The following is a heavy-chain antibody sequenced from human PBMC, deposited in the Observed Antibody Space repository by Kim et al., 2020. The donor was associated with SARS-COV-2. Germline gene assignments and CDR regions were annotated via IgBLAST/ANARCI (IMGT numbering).Heavy chain of an antibody. CDR1: GGSISSYY. CDR3: AREGGSGYYRWTHYGMDV. J-gene: IGHJ6*02. CDR2: IYYSGST. V-gene: IGHV4-59*01. D-gene: IGHD3-22*01. Sequence: SETLSLTCTVSGGSISSYYWSWIRQPPGKGLEWIGYIYYSGSTNYNPSLKSRVTISVDTSKNQFSLKLSSVTAADTAVYYCAREGGSGYYRWTHYGMDVWGQGTTVTVSS.